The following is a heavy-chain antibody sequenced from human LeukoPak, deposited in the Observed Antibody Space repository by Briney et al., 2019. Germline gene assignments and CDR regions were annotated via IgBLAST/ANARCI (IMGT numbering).Heavy chain of an antibody. V-gene: IGHV3-15*01. D-gene: IGHD1-14*01. CDR1: GFTFSSYS. J-gene: IGHJ6*03. CDR2: IKSKTDGGTT. CDR3: TTDPGGLQIRLHRGHYYYYYMDV. Sequence: KSGGSLRLSCAASGFTFSSYSMNWVRQAPGKGLEWVGRIKSKTDGGTTDYAAPVKGRFTISRDDPKNTLYLQMNSLKTEDTAVYYCTTDPGGLQIRLHRGHYYYYYMDVWGKGTTVTVSS.